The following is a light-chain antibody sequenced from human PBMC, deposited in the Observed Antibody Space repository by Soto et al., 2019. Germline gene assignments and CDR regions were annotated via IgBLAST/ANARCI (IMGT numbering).Light chain of an antibody. Sequence: SALTQPASVSGSPGQSITLSCTGTSSDVGGYNYVSWYQQHPGKAPKLMIYEVSNRPSGVSDRFSGSRSGNTASLTISGLQAEDESDYYCISYTSSSTWVFGGGTKLTVL. J-gene: IGLJ3*02. CDR1: SSDVGGYNY. CDR2: EVS. CDR3: ISYTSSSTWV. V-gene: IGLV2-14*01.